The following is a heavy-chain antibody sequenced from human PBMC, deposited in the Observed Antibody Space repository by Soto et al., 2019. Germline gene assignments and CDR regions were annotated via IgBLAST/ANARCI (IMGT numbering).Heavy chain of an antibody. CDR1: GYTFTSYG. CDR3: ARVAAGIVVVPAAMVWSDP. CDR2: ISAYNGNT. J-gene: IGHJ5*02. V-gene: IGHV1-18*01. D-gene: IGHD2-2*01. Sequence: ASVKVSCKASGYTFTSYGISWVRQAPGQGLEWMGWISAYNGNTNYAQKLQGRVTMTTDTSTSTAYMELRSLRSDDTAVYYCARVAAGIVVVPAAMVWSDPWGQGTLVTVSS.